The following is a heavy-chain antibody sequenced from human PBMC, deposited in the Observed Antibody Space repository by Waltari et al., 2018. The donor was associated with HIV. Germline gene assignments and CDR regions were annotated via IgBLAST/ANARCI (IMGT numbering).Heavy chain of an antibody. V-gene: IGHV1-2*02. CDR1: GYTFIGYY. J-gene: IGHJ3*01. CDR3: ARDVGRGDSSAWYKWFDT. D-gene: IGHD6-19*01. CDR2: TNPKSGGT. Sequence: QVQPVQSGAEVKKPGASVKVSCKASGYTFIGYYMHWVRQAPGQGLEWMGWTNPKSGGTNYAQKFQGRVTMTRDTSISTVYMELSRLRSDDTAVYYCARDVGRGDSSAWYKWFDTWGQGTMVTVSS.